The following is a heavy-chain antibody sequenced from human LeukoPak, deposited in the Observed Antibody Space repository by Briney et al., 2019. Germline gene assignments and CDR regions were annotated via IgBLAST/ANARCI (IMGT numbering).Heavy chain of an antibody. CDR3: ARTRREDDFWSGYGYYYYMDV. CDR1: GYTFIGYY. J-gene: IGHJ6*03. V-gene: IGHV1-2*02. D-gene: IGHD3-3*01. CDR2: INPNSGGT. Sequence: GASVKVSCKASGYTFIGYYMHWVRQAPGQGLEWMGWINPNSGGTNYAQKFQGRVTMTRDTSISTAYMELSRLRSDDTAVYYCARTRREDDFWSGYGYYYYMDVWGKGTTVTVSS.